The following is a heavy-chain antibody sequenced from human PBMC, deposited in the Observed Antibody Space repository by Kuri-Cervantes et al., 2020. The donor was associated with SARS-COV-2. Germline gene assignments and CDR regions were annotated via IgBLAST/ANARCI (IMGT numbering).Heavy chain of an antibody. J-gene: IGHJ5*02. CDR3: ARMGVTMMTPFDP. CDR1: GFTFDDYG. D-gene: IGHD3-22*01. CDR2: INWNGGST. Sequence: GGSLRLSCAASGFTFDDYGMSWVRQAPGKGLEWVSGINWNGGSTGYADSVKGRFTISRDNAKNSLYLQMNSLRVEDTAVYYCARMGVTMMTPFDPWGQGTLVTVSS. V-gene: IGHV3-20*04.